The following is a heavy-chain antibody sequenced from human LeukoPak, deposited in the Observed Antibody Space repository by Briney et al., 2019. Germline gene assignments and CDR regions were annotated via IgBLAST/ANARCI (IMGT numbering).Heavy chain of an antibody. J-gene: IGHJ1*01. Sequence: PGGSLRLSCTASNYGMQWVRQAPGKGLEWVSYISSSSSTIYYADSVKGRFTISRDNAKSSLYLQMNSLRAEDTAVYYCARAGITTTGPLFQHWGQGTLVTVSS. D-gene: IGHD6-13*01. CDR3: ARAGITTTGPLFQH. CDR2: ISSSSSTI. CDR1: NYG. V-gene: IGHV3-48*01.